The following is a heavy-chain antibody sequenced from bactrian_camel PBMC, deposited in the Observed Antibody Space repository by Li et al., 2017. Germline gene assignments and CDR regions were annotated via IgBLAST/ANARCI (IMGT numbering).Heavy chain of an antibody. J-gene: IGHJ4*01. D-gene: IGHD1*01. Sequence: HVQLVESGGGSVQAGATLILSCEASGITYDALCWGWFRQAPGKEREGVATLDINLRATYANFVKGRFTISRDDASNTLYLQMDNLLPEDTAMYYCARGRTWPCERYEVHDWGQGTQVTVS. CDR2: LDINLRA. CDR3: ARGRTWPCERYEVHD. V-gene: IGHV3S55*01. CDR1: GITYDALC.